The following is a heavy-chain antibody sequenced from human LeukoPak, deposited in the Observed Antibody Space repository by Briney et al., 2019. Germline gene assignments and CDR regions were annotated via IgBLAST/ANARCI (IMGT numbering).Heavy chain of an antibody. CDR3: ARRNGLGYCSGGSCYSYGMDV. Sequence: SQTLSLTCTVSGGSISSGGYYWSWIRQHPGKGLEWIGYIYYSGSTYYNPSLKSRVTISVDTSKNQFSLKLSSVTAADTAVYYCARRNGLGYCSGGSCYSYGMDVWGQGTTVTVSS. D-gene: IGHD2-15*01. CDR1: GGSISSGGYY. V-gene: IGHV4-31*03. CDR2: IYYSGST. J-gene: IGHJ6*02.